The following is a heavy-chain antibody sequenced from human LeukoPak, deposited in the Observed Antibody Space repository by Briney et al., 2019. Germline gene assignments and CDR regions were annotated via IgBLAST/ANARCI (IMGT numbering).Heavy chain of an antibody. CDR2: IYTSGST. Sequence: NPSETLSLTCTVSGGSISSYYWSWIRQPAGKGLEWIGRIYTSGSTNYNPSLKSRVTMSVDTSKNQFSLKLSSVTAADTAVYYCARDHNGIGEQLATYYYYYMDVWGKGTTVTISS. CDR1: GGSISSYY. D-gene: IGHD6-13*01. V-gene: IGHV4-4*07. J-gene: IGHJ6*03. CDR3: ARDHNGIGEQLATYYYYYMDV.